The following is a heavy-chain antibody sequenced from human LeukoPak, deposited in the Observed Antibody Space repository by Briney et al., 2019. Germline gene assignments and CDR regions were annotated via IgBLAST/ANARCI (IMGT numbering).Heavy chain of an antibody. Sequence: SETLSLTCTVSGGSISSYYWSWIRQPPGKGLEWIGYIYYRGSTNYNPSLKSRVTISVDTSKNQFSLKLSPVTAADTAVYYCARSDASGHDYWGQGTLVTVSS. D-gene: IGHD6-19*01. J-gene: IGHJ4*02. V-gene: IGHV4-59*01. CDR2: IYYRGST. CDR1: GGSISSYY. CDR3: ARSDASGHDY.